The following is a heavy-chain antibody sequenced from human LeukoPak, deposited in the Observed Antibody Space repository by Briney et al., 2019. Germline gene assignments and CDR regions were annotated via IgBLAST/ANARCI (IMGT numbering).Heavy chain of an antibody. CDR1: GASISSDSYY. D-gene: IGHD3-3*01. V-gene: IGHV4-61*02. CDR2: IYTSGST. CDR3: TREYVVEWSFDP. Sequence: PSETLSLTCTVSGASISSDSYYWSWIRQPAGKGLEWIGRIYTSGSTNYNPSLKSRVTISVDTSKNQFSLKLSFVTAADTAVYYCTREYVVEWSFDPWGQGTLVTVSS. J-gene: IGHJ5*02.